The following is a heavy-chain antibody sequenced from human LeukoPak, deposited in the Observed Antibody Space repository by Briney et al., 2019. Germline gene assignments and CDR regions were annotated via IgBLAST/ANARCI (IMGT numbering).Heavy chain of an antibody. J-gene: IGHJ4*02. CDR3: ARASSGLDY. CDR1: GGSISSYY. CDR2: IFYSGTT. Sequence: PSETLSLTCTVSGGSISSYYWTWIRQPPGKGLEWIGYIFYSGTTNYNPSLKRRVTISVNTSKNQFSLKLSSVTAADTAVYYCARASSGLDYWGQGTLVTVSS. V-gene: IGHV4-59*01. D-gene: IGHD3-22*01.